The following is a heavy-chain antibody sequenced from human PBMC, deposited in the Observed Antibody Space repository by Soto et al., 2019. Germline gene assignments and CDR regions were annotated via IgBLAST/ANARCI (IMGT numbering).Heavy chain of an antibody. Sequence: SLSLTCTVSAASIRSADSYWSWIPQAPRKGQGWIGYVYYTGSTYYNPTLMSRLTISVDTSKNQFSLKLTSVTAAETAVYYCVRTARECAVDPHWLDRWGQGTQVTVSS. CDR3: VRTARECAVDPHWLDR. CDR1: AASIRSADSY. J-gene: IGHJ5*02. V-gene: IGHV4-30-4*01. D-gene: IGHD2-21*02. CDR2: VYYTGST.